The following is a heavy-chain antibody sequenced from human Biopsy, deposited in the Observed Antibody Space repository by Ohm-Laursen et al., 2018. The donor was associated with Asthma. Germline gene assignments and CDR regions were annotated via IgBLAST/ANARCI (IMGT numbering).Heavy chain of an antibody. D-gene: IGHD6-19*01. Sequence: SSVKVSCQAPGGTFSNFAISWVRQAPGQGLEWLGGIMTVFGTTNYAQKFQGRVTITADESTSTAYMEVTSLRSEDTAIYYCARCQVGYSSGWSLLLRKIYYSGMDVWGQGTAVTVSS. V-gene: IGHV1-69*01. CDR1: GGTFSNFA. CDR3: ARCQVGYSSGWSLLLRKIYYSGMDV. J-gene: IGHJ6*02. CDR2: IMTVFGTT.